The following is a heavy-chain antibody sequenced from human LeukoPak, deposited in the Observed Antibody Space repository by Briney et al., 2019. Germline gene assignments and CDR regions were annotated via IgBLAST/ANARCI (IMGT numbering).Heavy chain of an antibody. D-gene: IGHD3-10*01. CDR1: GGSISSYY. V-gene: IGHV4-4*07. J-gene: IGHJ6*03. Sequence: SETLSLTCTVSGGSISSYYWSWIRQPAGKGLEWIGRIYTSGSTNYNPSLKSRVTISVDTSKNQFSLKLSSVTAADTAVYYCARGYGSGSYYSILGYYYYYMDVWGKGTTVTISS. CDR2: IYTSGST. CDR3: ARGYGSGSYYSILGYYYYYMDV.